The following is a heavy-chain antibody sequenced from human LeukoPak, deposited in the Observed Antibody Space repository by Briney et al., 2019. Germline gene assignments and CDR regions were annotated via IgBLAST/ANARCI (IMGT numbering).Heavy chain of an antibody. J-gene: IGHJ4*02. D-gene: IGHD3-9*01. CDR2: INHSGST. CDR3: AGCDILTGYHY. CDR1: GGSFSGYY. V-gene: IGHV4-34*01. Sequence: SETLSLTCAVYGGSFSGYYWSWIRQPPGKGLEWIGEINHSGSTNYNPSLKSRVTISVDTSKNQFSLKLSSVTAADTAVYYCAGCDILTGYHYWGQGTLVTVSS.